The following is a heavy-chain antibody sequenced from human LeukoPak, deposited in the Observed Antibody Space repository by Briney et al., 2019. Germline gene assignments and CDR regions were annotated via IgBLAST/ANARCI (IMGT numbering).Heavy chain of an antibody. D-gene: IGHD6-6*01. CDR2: ISGSGVNT. CDR1: GFTFSSYA. Sequence: PGGSLRLSCAASGFTFSSYAMSWVRRAPGKGLEWVSAISGSGVNTYYADSVKGRFTIFRDNSKSTLYLQMNSLRVEDTAVYYCAKEIVPPSGYYFDYWGQGTLVTVSS. CDR3: AKEIVPPSGYYFDY. V-gene: IGHV3-23*01. J-gene: IGHJ4*02.